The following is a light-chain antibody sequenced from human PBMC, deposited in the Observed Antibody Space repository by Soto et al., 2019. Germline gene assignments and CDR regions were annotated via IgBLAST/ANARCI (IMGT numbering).Light chain of an antibody. Sequence: QSALTQPRSVSGSPGQSVTISCTGTSSDVGGYNYVSWYQQHPGKAPKLMIYDVSKRPSAVPDRFSGSKSGNTASLTISGLQADDEADYYCCSYACSYTLYVFGTGTKLTVL. CDR1: SSDVGGYNY. CDR2: DVS. CDR3: CSYACSYTLYV. J-gene: IGLJ1*01. V-gene: IGLV2-11*01.